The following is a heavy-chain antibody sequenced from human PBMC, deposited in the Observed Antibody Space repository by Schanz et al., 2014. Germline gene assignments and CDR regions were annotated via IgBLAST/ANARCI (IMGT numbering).Heavy chain of an antibody. V-gene: IGHV3-53*01. J-gene: IGHJ4*02. D-gene: IGHD1-26*01. CDR2: INTGVNT. CDR3: ARDHTTERYYSAGPPIDY. Sequence: EVQLVESGGGLVQPGGSLRLSCAASGFSVGNKYMNWVRQAPGKGLEWVSAINTGVNTYYADSVRGRFTMSRDNSKNTLYLQMNSLRAGDAAVYYCARDHTTERYYSAGPPIDYWGQGTLVTVSS. CDR1: GFSVGNKY.